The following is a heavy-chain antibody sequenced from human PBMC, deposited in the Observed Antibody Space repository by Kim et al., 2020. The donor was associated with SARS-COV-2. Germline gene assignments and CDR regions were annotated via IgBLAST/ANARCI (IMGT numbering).Heavy chain of an antibody. CDR3: AKGRDIGATVMNTDIDY. D-gene: IGHD4-4*01. Sequence: GGSLRLSCAASGFTFANYAMTWVRQAPGKGLEWISGISGSGGNTYYVDSVKGRSTVSRDNSKNTLYLQLNSLRAEDTAVYYCAKGRDIGATVMNTDIDYWGQGSVVTVSS. J-gene: IGHJ4*02. CDR1: GFTFANYA. V-gene: IGHV3-23*01. CDR2: ISGSGGNT.